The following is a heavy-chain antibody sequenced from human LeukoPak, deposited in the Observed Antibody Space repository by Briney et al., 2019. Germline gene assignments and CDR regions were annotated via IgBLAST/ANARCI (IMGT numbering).Heavy chain of an antibody. V-gene: IGHV1-8*01. D-gene: IGHD3-16*02. CDR2: MNPNSGNT. CDR3: ARITFGGVIVPFDY. Sequence: GASVKVSCKASGYTFTSYDINWVRQATGRGLEWMGWMNPNSGNTGYAQKFQGRVTMTRNTSISTAYMELSSLRPEDTAVYYCARITFGGVIVPFDYWGQGTLVTVSS. CDR1: GYTFTSYD. J-gene: IGHJ4*02.